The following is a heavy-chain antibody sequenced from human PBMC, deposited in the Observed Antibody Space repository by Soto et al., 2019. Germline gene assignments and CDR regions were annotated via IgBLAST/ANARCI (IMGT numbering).Heavy chain of an antibody. V-gene: IGHV1-8*01. CDR2: MNPNSGNT. D-gene: IGHD3-16*02. CDR1: GYTFTSYD. J-gene: IGHJ6*02. CDR3: ASQSSPMYGMDV. Sequence: QVQLVQSGAEVKKPRASVKVSCKASGYTFTSYDINWVRQATGQGLEWMGWMNPNSGNTGYAQKFQGRVTMTRNTSISTAYMELSSLRSEDTAVYYCASQSSPMYGMDVWGQGTTVTVSS.